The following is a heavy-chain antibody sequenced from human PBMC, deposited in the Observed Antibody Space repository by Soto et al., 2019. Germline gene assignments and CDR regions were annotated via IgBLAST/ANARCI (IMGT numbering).Heavy chain of an antibody. Sequence: GGSLRLSCAASGFTFSNYAMSWLRQTPGKGLEWISAMSNTVHTYHADSVKGRFTISRDNSKNTLSLQMNSLRAEDTAIYYCARSPAPSCIDVFCYPLEYWGRGTLVTVSS. CDR1: GFTFSNYA. CDR3: ARSPAPSCIDVFCYPLEY. J-gene: IGHJ4*02. V-gene: IGHV3-23*01. D-gene: IGHD2-15*01. CDR2: MSNTVHT.